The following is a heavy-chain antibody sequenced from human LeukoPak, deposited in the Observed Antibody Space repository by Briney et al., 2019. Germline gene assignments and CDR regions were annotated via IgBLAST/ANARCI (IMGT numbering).Heavy chain of an antibody. V-gene: IGHV1-2*02. CDR1: GYTFTGYY. D-gene: IGHD3-3*01. Sequence: ASVKVSCKASGYTFTGYYMHWVRQAPGQGLEWMGWINPNSGGTNYAQKFLGRVTMTRDTSISTAYMELSRLRSDDTAVYYCARGPTIFGVVIHPWYFDYWGQGTLVTVSS. CDR2: INPNSGGT. J-gene: IGHJ4*02. CDR3: ARGPTIFGVVIHPWYFDY.